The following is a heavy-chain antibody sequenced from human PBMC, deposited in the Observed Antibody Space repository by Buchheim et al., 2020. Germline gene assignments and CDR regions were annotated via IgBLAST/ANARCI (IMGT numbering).Heavy chain of an antibody. CDR1: GFTFSIYD. J-gene: IGHJ4*02. CDR3: AKGTGAHAARYFDY. D-gene: IGHD4/OR15-4a*01. V-gene: IGHV3-23*01. CDR2: ISGSGDAT. Sequence: EVQLLESGGGLIQPGGSLRLSCAASGFTFSIYDMTWVRQTPGRGLEWVSLISGSGDATYHADSVKGRFTISRDTSKNTLYLHMSSLRAEDTAVYYCAKGTGAHAARYFDYWGQGTL.